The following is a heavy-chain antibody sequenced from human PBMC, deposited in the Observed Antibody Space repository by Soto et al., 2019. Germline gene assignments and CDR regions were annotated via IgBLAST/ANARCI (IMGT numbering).Heavy chain of an antibody. CDR1: GFTFPNYA. Sequence: GWSLRLSCAASGFTFPNYAMTWVRQAPGMGLEWVASISNGGDNKFYASSMKGRFTISRDNSKNTLYLQIDSLRAEDTAVYYCERPSISAAGTYWGQGTLVTASS. J-gene: IGHJ4*02. D-gene: IGHD6-13*01. V-gene: IGHV3-23*01. CDR2: ISNGGDNK. CDR3: ERPSISAAGTY.